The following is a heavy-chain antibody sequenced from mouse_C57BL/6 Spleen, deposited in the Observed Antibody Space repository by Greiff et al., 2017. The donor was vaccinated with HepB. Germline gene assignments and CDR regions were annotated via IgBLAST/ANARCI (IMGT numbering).Heavy chain of an antibody. V-gene: IGHV1-55*01. J-gene: IGHJ1*03. CDR3: ARSSTVVAPRYFVV. CDR1: GYTFTSYW. Sequence: VQLQQPGAELVKPGASVKMSCKASGYTFTSYWITWVKQRPGQGLEWIGDIYPGSGSTNYNEKFKSKATLTVDTSSSTAYMQLSSLTSEDSAVYYCARSSTVVAPRYFVVWGTGTTVTVSS. CDR2: IYPGSGST. D-gene: IGHD1-1*01.